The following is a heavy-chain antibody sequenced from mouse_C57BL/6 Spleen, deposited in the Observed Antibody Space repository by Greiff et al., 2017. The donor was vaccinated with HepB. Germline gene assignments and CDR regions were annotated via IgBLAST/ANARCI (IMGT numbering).Heavy chain of an antibody. CDR2: ISSGSSTN. V-gene: IGHV5-17*01. J-gene: IGHJ3*01. Sequence: EVMLVESGGGLVKPGGSLKLSCAASGFTFSDYGMHWVRQAPEKGLEWVAYISSGSSTNYYADTVKGRFPSSRDNAKNPLFLQMTSLRSEDTAMYYCARGYYGSSAWFAYWGRGTLVTVSA. D-gene: IGHD1-1*01. CDR1: GFTFSDYG. CDR3: ARGYYGSSAWFAY.